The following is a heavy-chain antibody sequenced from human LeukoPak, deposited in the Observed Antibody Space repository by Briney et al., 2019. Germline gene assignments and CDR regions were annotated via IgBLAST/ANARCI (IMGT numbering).Heavy chain of an antibody. CDR3: ARGSEGYCSGGGCYYGMDV. CDR2: ISSSSIYV. J-gene: IGHJ6*01. CDR1: GFTFSSYT. V-gene: IGHV3-21*01. D-gene: IGHD2-15*01. Sequence: GGSLRLSCAASGFTFSSYTMNWVRQAPGKGLEWVSYISSSSIYVYYADSVKGGFTISRDNAENSLYLQMNSLRAENTAVYYCARGSEGYCSGGGCYYGMDVWGQGTTVTVSS.